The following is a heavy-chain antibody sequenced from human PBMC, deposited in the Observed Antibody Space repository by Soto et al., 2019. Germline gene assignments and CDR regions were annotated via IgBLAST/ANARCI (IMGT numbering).Heavy chain of an antibody. V-gene: IGHV3-30*03. J-gene: IGHJ4*02. Sequence: QVQLVESGGGVVQPGRSLRLSCAASGFTFSSYGMHWVRQAPGKGLEWVAVISYDGSNKYYADSVKGRFTISRDNSKNTLYLQMNSLRAEDTAVYYCASAFYDYVWGSYRYEGATGERKQLDYWGQGTLVTVSS. D-gene: IGHD3-16*02. CDR1: GFTFSSYG. CDR2: ISYDGSNK. CDR3: ASAFYDYVWGSYRYEGATGERKQLDY.